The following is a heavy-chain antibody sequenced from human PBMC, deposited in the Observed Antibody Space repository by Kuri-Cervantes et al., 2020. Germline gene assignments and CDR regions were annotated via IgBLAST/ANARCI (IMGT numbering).Heavy chain of an antibody. CDR3: AIDVAIFGVVQLTFYYGIDV. Sequence: GSLSLSCEASGFNFSSYAMHWVRQAPGKGLEWVAVISYDGSNKYYADSVKGRSTISRDNSKNTLYLQMNSLRAEDTAVYYCAIDVAIFGVVQLTFYYGIDVWGQGTTVTVSS. CDR2: ISYDGSNK. D-gene: IGHD3-3*01. V-gene: IGHV3-30-3*01. CDR1: GFNFSSYA. J-gene: IGHJ6*02.